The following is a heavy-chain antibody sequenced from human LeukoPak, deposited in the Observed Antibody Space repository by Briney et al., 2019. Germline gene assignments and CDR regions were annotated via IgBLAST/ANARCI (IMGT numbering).Heavy chain of an antibody. CDR1: GGSISSYY. D-gene: IGHD6-13*01. CDR3: ARGPTGYSSSWYYYYYMDV. J-gene: IGHJ6*03. Sequence: SETLSLTCTVSGGSISSYYWSWIRQPPGKGLEWIGYIYYSGSTNYNPSLKSRVTISVDTSKNQSSLKLSSVTAADTAVYYCARGPTGYSSSWYYYYYMDVWGRGTTVTISS. V-gene: IGHV4-59*01. CDR2: IYYSGST.